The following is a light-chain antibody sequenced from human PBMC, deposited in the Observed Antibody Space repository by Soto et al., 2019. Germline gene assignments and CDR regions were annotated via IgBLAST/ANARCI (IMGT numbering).Light chain of an antibody. Sequence: ESVLTQSPGTLSLSPGERATLSCRASQSDTNRYFAWYQQRPGQAPRLLIYGISNRATGIPDRFSGSGSGTDFTLTISRLEPEDFVVYYCQQYSSLPHTFGQGTKLEVK. CDR3: QQYSSLPHT. V-gene: IGKV3-20*01. CDR2: GIS. CDR1: QSDTNRY. J-gene: IGKJ2*01.